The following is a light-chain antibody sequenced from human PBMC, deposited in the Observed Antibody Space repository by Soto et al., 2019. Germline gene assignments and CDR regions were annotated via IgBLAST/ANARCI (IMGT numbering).Light chain of an antibody. V-gene: IGKV3-20*01. CDR1: QSVSSTY. J-gene: IGKJ2*01. Sequence: EIVLTQSPGTLSLSPGERVTLSCRASQSVSSTYLAWYQQKPGQAPRLLIYGASSRATGIPDRFRGSGSGTDFTLTISRLEPEAFAVYYCQQFGSSPLSTFGQGTKLEIK. CDR2: GAS. CDR3: QQFGSSPLST.